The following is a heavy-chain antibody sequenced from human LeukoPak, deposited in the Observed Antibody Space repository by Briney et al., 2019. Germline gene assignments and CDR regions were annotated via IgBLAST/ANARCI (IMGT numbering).Heavy chain of an antibody. V-gene: IGHV3-23*01. J-gene: IGHJ5*02. CDR1: GFPFSSYG. D-gene: IGHD4-17*01. CDR2: ISGSGGST. CDR3: AKVGTTVTKNYWFDP. Sequence: GGSLRLSCAASGFPFSSYGMHWVRQAPGKGLEWVSAISGSGGSTYYADSVKGRFTISRDNSKNTLYLQMNSLRAEDTAVYYCAKVGTTVTKNYWFDPWGQGTLVTVSS.